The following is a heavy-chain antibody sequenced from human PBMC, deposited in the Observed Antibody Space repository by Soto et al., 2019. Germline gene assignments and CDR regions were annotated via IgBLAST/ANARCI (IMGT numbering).Heavy chain of an antibody. V-gene: IGHV3-48*02. CDR2: ITSDTKTI. J-gene: IGHJ4*02. CDR3: ARSVEGHFDY. D-gene: IGHD6-19*01. CDR1: GFRFSIYS. Sequence: EVQLVESGGALVQRGGSLTLSCAASGFRFSIYSMNWVRQAPGKGLEWSAYITSDTKTIKYAESVKGRFTISRDNAKKSVYLQMDNLSDEDTAVYYCARSVEGHFDYWGQGTVVTVSS.